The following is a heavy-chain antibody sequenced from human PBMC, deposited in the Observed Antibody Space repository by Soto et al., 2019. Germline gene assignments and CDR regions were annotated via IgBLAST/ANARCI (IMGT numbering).Heavy chain of an antibody. Sequence: QITLKESGPTLVRPAQTLTLTCDFSGFSLSTYHMGVAWIRQPPGKALEWLALIYWDDDKRYSPSLKDRLAISKGTPSNQVVLTITNVDPGDTATYFCAHAGDYDLLTFDHWGPGTLVTVSS. D-gene: IGHD4-17*01. CDR2: IYWDDDK. J-gene: IGHJ4*02. CDR1: GFSLSTYHMG. CDR3: AHAGDYDLLTFDH. V-gene: IGHV2-5*02.